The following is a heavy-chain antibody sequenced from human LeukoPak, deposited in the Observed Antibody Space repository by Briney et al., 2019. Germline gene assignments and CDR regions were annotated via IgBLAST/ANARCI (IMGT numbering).Heavy chain of an antibody. J-gene: IGHJ6*03. V-gene: IGHV3-7*01. CDR3: ARVTTVTTWIYYYYYMDV. CDR2: IKQDGSEK. CDR1: GFTFSSYW. Sequence: TGGSLRLSCAASGFTFSSYWMSWVRQAPGKGLEWVANIKQDGSEKYYVDSVKGRFTISRDNAKNSLYLQMNSLRAEDTAVYYCARVTTVTTWIYYYYYMDVWGKGTTVTVSS. D-gene: IGHD4-17*01.